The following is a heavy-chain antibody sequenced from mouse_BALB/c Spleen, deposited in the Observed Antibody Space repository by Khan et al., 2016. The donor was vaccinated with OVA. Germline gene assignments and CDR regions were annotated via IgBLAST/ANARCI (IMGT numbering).Heavy chain of an antibody. CDR3: ARDGSGSDY. CDR1: GYTFTNYG. CDR2: INTNTGEP. V-gene: IGHV9-3*02. J-gene: IGHJ3*01. D-gene: IGHD1-1*01. Sequence: QVQLQQSGPELKKPGETVKISCKASGYTFTNYGMNWVKQAPGKGLKWMGWINTNTGEPTYAEEFKGRFAFSLETSASTAYLQINNLKNEDTATYFCARDGSGSDYWGQGTLVTVPA.